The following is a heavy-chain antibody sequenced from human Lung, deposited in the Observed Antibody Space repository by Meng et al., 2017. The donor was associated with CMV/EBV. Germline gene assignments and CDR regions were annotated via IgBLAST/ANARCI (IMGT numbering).Heavy chain of an antibody. CDR2: IIPIFGTP. CDR1: GGTFNMYA. Sequence: SVKVSCKASGGTFNMYAVSWVRQAPGQGLEWVGGIIPIFGTPNYPQKFQGRVTISTDESTHTVYMALSSLTSEDTAVYYCTRDRRGRSNWEYYFDYWGHGTLVTVSS. CDR3: TRDRRGRSNWEYYFDY. J-gene: IGHJ4*01. D-gene: IGHD7-27*01. V-gene: IGHV1-69*05.